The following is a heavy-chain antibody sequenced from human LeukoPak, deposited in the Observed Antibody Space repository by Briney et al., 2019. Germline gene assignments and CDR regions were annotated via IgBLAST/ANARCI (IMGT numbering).Heavy chain of an antibody. CDR3: ARCVLDNYYYYYMDV. Sequence: SETLSLTCTVSGGSISSYYWSWIRQPPGKELKWIGYIYTSGSTNYNPSLKSRVTISVDTSKNQFSLKLSSVTAADTAVYYCARCVLDNYYYYYMDVWGKGTTVTVSS. CDR2: IYTSGST. D-gene: IGHD2-15*01. V-gene: IGHV4-4*09. J-gene: IGHJ6*03. CDR1: GGSISSYY.